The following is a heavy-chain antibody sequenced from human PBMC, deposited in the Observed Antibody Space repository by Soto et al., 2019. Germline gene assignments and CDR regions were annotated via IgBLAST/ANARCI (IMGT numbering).Heavy chain of an antibody. Sequence: QVQLVESGGGVVQPGRSLRLSCAASGFTFSSYAMHWVRQAPGKGLEWVAVISYDGSNKYYADSVKGRFTISRDNSKNTLDLQMNSLRAEDTAVYYCARVSERRGDAFDIWGQGTMVTVSS. J-gene: IGHJ3*02. CDR1: GFTFSSYA. CDR2: ISYDGSNK. CDR3: ARVSERRGDAFDI. D-gene: IGHD1-1*01. V-gene: IGHV3-30-3*01.